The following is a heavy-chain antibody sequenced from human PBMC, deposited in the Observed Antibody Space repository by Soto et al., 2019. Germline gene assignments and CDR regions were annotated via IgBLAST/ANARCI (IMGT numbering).Heavy chain of an antibody. CDR1: GGSISSGGYY. D-gene: IGHD2-2*02. Sequence: PSETLSLTCTVSGGSISSGGYYWSWIRQHPGKGLEWIGYIYYSGSTYYNPSLKSRVTISVDTSKNQFSLKLSSVTAADTAVYYCAREDCSSTSCYTGWFDPWGQGTLVTSPQ. V-gene: IGHV4-31*03. CDR3: AREDCSSTSCYTGWFDP. CDR2: IYYSGST. J-gene: IGHJ5*02.